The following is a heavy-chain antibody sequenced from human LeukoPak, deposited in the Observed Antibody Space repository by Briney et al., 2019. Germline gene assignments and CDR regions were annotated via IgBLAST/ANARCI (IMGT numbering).Heavy chain of an antibody. CDR1: GFVFSSYA. D-gene: IGHD4-17*01. Sequence: GRSLRLSCAASGFVFSSYAMHWVRQAPGKGLEWVAVISYDGSNKYYADSVKGRFTISRDNSKNTLYLQMNSLRAEDTAVYYCAKDNSYGDYAYFDYWGQGTLVTVSS. V-gene: IGHV3-30*04. CDR2: ISYDGSNK. CDR3: AKDNSYGDYAYFDY. J-gene: IGHJ4*02.